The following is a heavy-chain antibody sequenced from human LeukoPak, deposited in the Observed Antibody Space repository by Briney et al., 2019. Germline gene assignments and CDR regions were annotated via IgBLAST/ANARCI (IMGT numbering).Heavy chain of an antibody. CDR3: ARVLAGYDTSGYYWDAFDI. V-gene: IGHV1-69*13. D-gene: IGHD3-22*01. Sequence: SVKVSCKASGGTFSNFAISWVRQAPGQGLEWMGGIIPIFGTTNYAQKFQGRVTITADESTSTAYMELSSLRSEDTAVYYCARVLAGYDTSGYYWDAFDIWGQGTMVTVSS. CDR2: IIPIFGTT. J-gene: IGHJ3*02. CDR1: GGTFSNFA.